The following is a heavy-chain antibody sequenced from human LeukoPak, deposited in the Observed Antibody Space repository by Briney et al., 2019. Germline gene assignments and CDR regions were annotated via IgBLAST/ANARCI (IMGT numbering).Heavy chain of an antibody. CDR2: IKRDGSDK. Sequence: GGSLRLSCAASGFTFSSYWMSWVRQGPGKGLEWVANIKRDGSDKYYVDSVKGRFTISRDNAKNSLYLQLNSLRAEDTAVYYCARDANYYDSRGENYFNYWGQGTLVTVSS. J-gene: IGHJ4*02. CDR1: GFTFSSYW. V-gene: IGHV3-7*01. CDR3: ARDANYYDSRGENYFNY. D-gene: IGHD3-22*01.